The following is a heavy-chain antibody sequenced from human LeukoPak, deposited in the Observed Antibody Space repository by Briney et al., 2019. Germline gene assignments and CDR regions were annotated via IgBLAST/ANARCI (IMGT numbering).Heavy chain of an antibody. J-gene: IGHJ3*02. CDR1: GGSISSSSYY. CDR2: ISSSSSYI. V-gene: IGHV3-21*01. D-gene: IGHD1-26*01. CDR3: ARDLRLSQVGATAIDAFDI. Sequence: PSETLSLTCTVSGGSISSSSYYWGWVRQAPGTGLEWVSSISSSSSYIYYADSVKGRFTISRDNAKNSLYLQMNSLRAEDTAVYYCARDLRLSQVGATAIDAFDIWGQGTMVTVSS.